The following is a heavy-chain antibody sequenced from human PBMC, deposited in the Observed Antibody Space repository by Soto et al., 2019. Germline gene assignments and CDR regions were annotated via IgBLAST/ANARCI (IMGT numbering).Heavy chain of an antibody. J-gene: IGHJ6*03. CDR3: ARHGRLKRVGSSSSARGYYYYYMDV. CDR1: GYTFTSYG. CDR2: ISAYNGNT. D-gene: IGHD6-6*01. V-gene: IGHV1-18*01. Sequence: ASVKVSCKASGYTFTSYGISWVRQAPGQGLEWMGWISAYNGNTNYAQKLQGRVTMTTDTSTSTAYMELRSLRSDGTAVYYCARHGRLKRVGSSSSARGYYYYYMDVWGKGTTVTVSS.